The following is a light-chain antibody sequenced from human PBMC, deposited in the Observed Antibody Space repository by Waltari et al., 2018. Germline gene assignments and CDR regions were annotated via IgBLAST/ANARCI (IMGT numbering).Light chain of an antibody. Sequence: DIQMTQSPSTLSASVGDRVTITLRASHSISTWLAWYQQKPGKAPKLLIYKASSLESGVPSRFSGSGSGTEFTLTIRSLQPDDFATYYCQQYNTYQRTFGQGTKVEIK. V-gene: IGKV1-5*03. CDR3: QQYNTYQRT. J-gene: IGKJ1*01. CDR2: KAS. CDR1: HSISTW.